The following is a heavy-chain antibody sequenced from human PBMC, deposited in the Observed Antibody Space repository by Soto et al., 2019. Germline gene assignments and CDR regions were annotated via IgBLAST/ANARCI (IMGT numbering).Heavy chain of an antibody. CDR1: GGSFSGYY. D-gene: IGHD4-17*01. J-gene: IGHJ3*02. V-gene: IGHV4-34*01. Sequence: LSLTCAVYGGSFSGYYWSWIRQPPGKGLEWIGEINHSGSTNYNPSLKSRVTISVDTSKNQFSLKLSSVTAADTAVHYCARGTYGYGDSVHAFDIWGQGTMVTVSS. CDR3: ARGTYGYGDSVHAFDI. CDR2: INHSGST.